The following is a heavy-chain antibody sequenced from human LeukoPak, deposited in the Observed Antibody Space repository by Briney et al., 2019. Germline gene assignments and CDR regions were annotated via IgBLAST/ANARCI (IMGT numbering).Heavy chain of an antibody. CDR3: AKDRRAGSYDY. J-gene: IGHJ4*02. D-gene: IGHD3-10*01. Sequence: GGSLRLSCAVSGLTFNNYAMSWVRQAPGKGLEWVSGISGRGASKYYADSVKGRFTISRDNSKNTLYLQMNSLRAEDTAVYYCAKDRRAGSYDYWGQGTLVTVSS. CDR2: ISGRGASK. CDR1: GLTFNNYA. V-gene: IGHV3-23*01.